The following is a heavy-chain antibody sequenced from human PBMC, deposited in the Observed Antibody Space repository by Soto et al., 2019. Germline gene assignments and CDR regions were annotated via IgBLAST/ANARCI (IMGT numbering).Heavy chain of an antibody. CDR3: ARVQTTVTSDY. CDR2: INHSGST. V-gene: IGHV4-34*01. CDR1: GGSFSGYY. J-gene: IGHJ4*02. D-gene: IGHD4-17*01. Sequence: PSETLSLTCAVYGGSFSGYYWSWIRQPPGKGLEWIGEINHSGSTNYNPSLKSRVTISVDTSKNQFSLKLSSVTAADTAVYYCARVQTTVTSDYWGQGTLVTVSS.